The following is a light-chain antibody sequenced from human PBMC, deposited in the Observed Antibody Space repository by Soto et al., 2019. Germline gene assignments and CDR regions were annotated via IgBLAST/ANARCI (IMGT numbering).Light chain of an antibody. CDR3: QQSYSTPWT. CDR1: QSISNY. V-gene: IGKV1-39*01. CDR2: AAS. Sequence: DIQMTQSPSSLSASVRDRVTIPCRASQSISNYLSWYQQIPGKAPKLLIYAASTLRSGVSSRFSGSGSGTDFTLTISSLQPEDFATYYCQQSYSTPWTFGQGTKVEIK. J-gene: IGKJ1*01.